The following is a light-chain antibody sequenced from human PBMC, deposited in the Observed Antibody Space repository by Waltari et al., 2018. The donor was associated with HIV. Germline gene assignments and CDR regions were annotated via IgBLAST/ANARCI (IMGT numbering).Light chain of an antibody. V-gene: IGKV3-11*01. Sequence: EIVLTQSPATLSLSPGERATLSCRASQSVSSYLAWYQQKPGQASRPLIYDASNRATGIPARFSGSGSGTDFTLTISSLEPEDFAVYYCQQRRGTFGQGTKVEIK. CDR3: QQRRGT. CDR1: QSVSSY. CDR2: DAS. J-gene: IGKJ1*01.